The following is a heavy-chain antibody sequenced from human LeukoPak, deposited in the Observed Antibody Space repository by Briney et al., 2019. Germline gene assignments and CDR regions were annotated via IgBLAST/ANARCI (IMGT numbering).Heavy chain of an antibody. CDR3: ARDQGVRGFHY. D-gene: IGHD3-10*01. CDR2: IIPIFGTA. J-gene: IGHJ4*02. Sequence: SVKLSCNASGGSFSSYAISWVRQAPGQGLDWMGGIIPIFGTANYAQKFQGRVTITADESTSTAYMELSSLRSEDTAVYYCARDQGVRGFHYWGQGTLVTVSS. V-gene: IGHV1-69*01. CDR1: GGSFSSYA.